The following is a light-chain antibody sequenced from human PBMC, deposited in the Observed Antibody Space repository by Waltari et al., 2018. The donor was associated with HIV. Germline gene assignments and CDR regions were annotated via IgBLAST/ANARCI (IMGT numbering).Light chain of an antibody. CDR1: SSNIGAHYD. CDR2: SKT. V-gene: IGLV1-40*01. CDR3: QSYDSSLSASI. Sequence: QSVLTQPPSVSGAPGQRVTISCTGSSSNIGAHYDVHWYQQLPGTAPKPWISSKTNRPAGAPDRFSGSKSGTSASLAITWLQPEDEADYYCQSYDSSLSASIFGGGTQLTVL. J-gene: IGLJ2*01.